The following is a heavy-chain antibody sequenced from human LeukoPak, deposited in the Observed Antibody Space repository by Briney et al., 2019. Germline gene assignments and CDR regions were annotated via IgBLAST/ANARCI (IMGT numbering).Heavy chain of an antibody. Sequence: AGGSLRLSCAASGFTFSSYAMSWVRQAPGKGLEWVSAISGSGGSTYYADSVKGRFTISRDNSKNTLYLQMNSLRAEDTAVYYCAKDSKVAYYFDYWGQGTLVTVSS. CDR2: ISGSGGST. CDR3: AKDSKVAYYFDY. D-gene: IGHD5-12*01. J-gene: IGHJ4*02. CDR1: GFTFSSYA. V-gene: IGHV3-23*01.